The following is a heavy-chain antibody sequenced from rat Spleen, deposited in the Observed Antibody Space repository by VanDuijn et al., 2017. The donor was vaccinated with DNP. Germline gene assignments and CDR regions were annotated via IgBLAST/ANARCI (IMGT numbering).Heavy chain of an antibody. Sequence: QVQLKESGPGVVQPSQTLSLTCTVSGFSLTSYGVSWVRQPPGKGLEWIAAISSGGSTYYNSALKSRLSISRDTSKSQVFLKMNSLQTEDTAIYFCTREYVYYGLLEWGQGVMVTVSS. CDR3: TREYVYYGLLE. D-gene: IGHD1-6*01. V-gene: IGHV2S12*01. CDR1: GFSLTSYG. CDR2: ISSGGST. J-gene: IGHJ2*01.